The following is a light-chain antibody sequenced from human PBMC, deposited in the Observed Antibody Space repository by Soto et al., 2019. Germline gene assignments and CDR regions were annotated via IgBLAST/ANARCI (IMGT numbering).Light chain of an antibody. CDR3: LRSYSTSPS. J-gene: IGKJ2*01. V-gene: IGKV1-39*01. CDR1: QKISVY. CDR2: SVK. Sequence: DIHSTQSPSSLSAFVGDKVTITCRANQKISVYLNWYQQKAGRPPKLLIYSVKNLPTCVPSRFSGAPSGTVINLSMSHLHPDDIAAYPFLRSYSTSPSFGQG.